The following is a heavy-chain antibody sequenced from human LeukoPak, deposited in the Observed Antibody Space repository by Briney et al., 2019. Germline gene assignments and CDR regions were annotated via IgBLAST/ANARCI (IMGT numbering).Heavy chain of an antibody. CDR2: VYYTGST. J-gene: IGHJ4*02. Sequence: SETLSLTCSVSGGSVSSYYWSWIRQPPGKGLEWIGYVYYTGSTNYNPSLKSRVTISVDTSKNQFSLKVSSVTAADTAVYYCARNGYSYGPFDYWGQGTLVPVSS. CDR1: GGSVSSYY. V-gene: IGHV4-59*02. D-gene: IGHD5-18*01. CDR3: ARNGYSYGPFDY.